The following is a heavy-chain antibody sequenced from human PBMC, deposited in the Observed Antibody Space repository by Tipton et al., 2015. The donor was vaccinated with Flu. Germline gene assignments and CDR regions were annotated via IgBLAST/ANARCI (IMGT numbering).Heavy chain of an antibody. CDR2: IYYSGST. D-gene: IGHD6-6*01. CDR1: GGSISSYY. CDR3: ARYSSSSSPEGWYFDL. Sequence: TLSLTCTVSGGSISSYYWSWIRQPPGKGLEWIGHIYYSGSTNYNPSLKSRVTISVDTSKNQFSLKLSSVTAADTAGYYRARYSSSSSPEGWYFDLWGRGTLVTVSS. V-gene: IGHV4-59*08. J-gene: IGHJ2*01.